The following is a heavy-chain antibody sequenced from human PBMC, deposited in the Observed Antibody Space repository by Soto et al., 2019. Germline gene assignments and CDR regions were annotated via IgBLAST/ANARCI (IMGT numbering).Heavy chain of an antibody. D-gene: IGHD6-13*01. CDR3: ARSYPGSSLYYYGMDV. V-gene: IGHV1-69*13. Sequence: SVKVSCKASGGTFSSYAISWVRQAPGQRLEWMGGIIPIFGTANYAQKFQGRVTITADESTSTAYMELSSLRSEDTAVYYCARSYPGSSLYYYGMDVWGQGTTVTVS. CDR1: GGTFSSYA. CDR2: IIPIFGTA. J-gene: IGHJ6*02.